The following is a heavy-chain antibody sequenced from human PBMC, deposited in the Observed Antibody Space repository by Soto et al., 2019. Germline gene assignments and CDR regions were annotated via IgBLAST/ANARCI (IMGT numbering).Heavy chain of an antibody. J-gene: IGHJ5*02. CDR3: ARVILDIVVVPAAMDP. Sequence: ASVKVSCKASGYTFTGYYMHWVRQAPGQGLEWMGWINPNSGGTNYAQKFQGRVTMTRDTSISTAYMELSRLRSDDTAVYYCARVILDIVVVPAAMDPWGQGTMVTVYS. CDR2: INPNSGGT. CDR1: GYTFTGYY. D-gene: IGHD2-2*01. V-gene: IGHV1-2*02.